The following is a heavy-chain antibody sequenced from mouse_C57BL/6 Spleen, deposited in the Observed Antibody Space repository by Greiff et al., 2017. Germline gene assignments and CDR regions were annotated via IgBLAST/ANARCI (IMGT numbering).Heavy chain of an antibody. D-gene: IGHD2-4*01. V-gene: IGHV1-82*01. CDR2: IYPGDGDT. CDR3: ARDDYEGFDY. J-gene: IGHJ2*01. Sequence: VQLQQSGPELVKPGASVKLSCKASGYAFSSSWMNWVKQRPGKGLEWIGRIYPGDGDTNYNGKFKGKATLTADKSSSTAYMQLSSLTSEDSAVYFCARDDYEGFDYWGQGTTLTVSS. CDR1: GYAFSSSW.